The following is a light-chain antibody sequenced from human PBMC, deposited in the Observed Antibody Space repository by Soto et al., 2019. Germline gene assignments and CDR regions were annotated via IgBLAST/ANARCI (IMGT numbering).Light chain of an antibody. V-gene: IGKV3-20*01. CDR3: QQYGSPSRT. J-gene: IGKJ1*01. CDR1: QSVSSY. Sequence: EIVLTQSPGTLSLSPGERATLFCRASQSVSSYLAGYQQKPGQAPRLLIYGASSRATGIPDRLSGSGSGTDFTLTISRLEPEDFAVYYCQQYGSPSRTFGQGTKVEIK. CDR2: GAS.